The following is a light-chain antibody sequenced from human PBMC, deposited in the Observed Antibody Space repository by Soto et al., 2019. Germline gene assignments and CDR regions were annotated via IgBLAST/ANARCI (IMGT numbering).Light chain of an antibody. CDR3: QQYSSYAS. CDR1: QSISRW. Sequence: DIQMTQSPSTLSASLGDRVTITCRASQSISRWLAWYQQKPGKAPKLLISDVSNLERGVPSRFSGSGSGTEFTLTISSLETDDVATYYCQQYSSYASFXQGTKVDIK. J-gene: IGKJ1*01. V-gene: IGKV1-5*01. CDR2: DVS.